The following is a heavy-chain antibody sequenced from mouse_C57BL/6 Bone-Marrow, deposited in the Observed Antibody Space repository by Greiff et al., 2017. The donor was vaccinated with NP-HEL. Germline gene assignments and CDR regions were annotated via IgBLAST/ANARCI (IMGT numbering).Heavy chain of an antibody. Sequence: VQVVESGPGLVAPSQSLSITCTVSGFSLTSYAISWVRQPPGKGLEWLGVIWTGGGTNYNSALKSRLSISKDNSKSQVFLKMNSLQTDDTARYYCAILYYDYGVGFAYWGQGTLVTVSA. D-gene: IGHD2-4*01. J-gene: IGHJ3*01. CDR3: AILYYDYGVGFAY. CDR1: GFSLTSYA. CDR2: IWTGGGT. V-gene: IGHV2-9-1*01.